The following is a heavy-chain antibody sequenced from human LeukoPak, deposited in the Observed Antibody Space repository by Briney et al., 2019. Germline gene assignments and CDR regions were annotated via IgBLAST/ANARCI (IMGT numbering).Heavy chain of an antibody. CDR3: ARRRDRDYYGMDV. CDR2: IYYSGST. D-gene: IGHD1-14*01. CDR1: GGSISSYY. V-gene: IGHV4-59*08. Sequence: SETLSLTCTVSGGSISSYYWSWIRQPPGKGLEWIGYIYYSGSTHYNPSLKSRVTISVDTSKNQFSLKLSSVTAADTAVYYCARRRDRDYYGMDVWGQGTTVTVSS. J-gene: IGHJ6*02.